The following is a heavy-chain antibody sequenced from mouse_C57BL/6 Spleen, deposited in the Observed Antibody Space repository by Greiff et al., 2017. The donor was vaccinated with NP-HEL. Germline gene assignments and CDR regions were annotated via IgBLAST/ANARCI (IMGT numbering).Heavy chain of an antibody. CDR3: TGDGYYLFAY. J-gene: IGHJ3*01. V-gene: IGHV1-15*01. D-gene: IGHD2-3*01. CDR2: IDPETGGT. CDR1: GYTFTDYE. Sequence: QVQLQQSGAELVRPGASVTLSCKASGYTFTDYEMHWVKQTPVHGLEWIGAIDPETGGTAYNQKFKGKAILTADKSSSTAYMELRSLTSEDSAVYYCTGDGYYLFAYWGQGTLVTVSA.